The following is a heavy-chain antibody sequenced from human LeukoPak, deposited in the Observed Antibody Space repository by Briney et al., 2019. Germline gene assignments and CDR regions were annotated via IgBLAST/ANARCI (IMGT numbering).Heavy chain of an antibody. J-gene: IGHJ4*02. V-gene: IGHV4-31*01. D-gene: IGHD3-22*01. CDR2: IPPSGML. CDR3: SRGLDSRKLGY. CDR1: GASFNSDDQY. Sequence: ASETLSLTCTVAGASFNSDDQYWDWLRQRGGKGLESIGSIPPSGMLYINPSLESPVTMSRDTSKNQFSLTLNSVTAADTAVYFCSRGLDSRKLGYWGQGIFVTVSS.